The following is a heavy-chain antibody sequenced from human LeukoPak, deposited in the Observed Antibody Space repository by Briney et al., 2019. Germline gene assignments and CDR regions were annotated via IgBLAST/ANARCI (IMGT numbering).Heavy chain of an antibody. CDR1: GGSFSGYY. CDR3: ARGRVYYYGSGRRDFDY. D-gene: IGHD3-10*01. CDR2: INHSGST. V-gene: IGHV4-34*01. J-gene: IGHJ4*02. Sequence: SETLSLTCAVYGGSFSGYYWSWIRQPPGKGLEWIGEINHSGSTNYNPSLKSRVTISVDTSKNQFSLKLSSVTAADTTVYYCARGRVYYYGSGRRDFDYWDQGTLVTVSS.